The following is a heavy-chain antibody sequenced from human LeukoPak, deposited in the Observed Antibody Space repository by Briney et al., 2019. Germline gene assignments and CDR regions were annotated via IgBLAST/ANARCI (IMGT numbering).Heavy chain of an antibody. D-gene: IGHD1-26*01. CDR1: GFTLRSYV. Sequence: GGSLRLSCVASGFTLRSYVMSWVRQTPGKGLEWVSSISGSGDSTFYADSVKGRFSISRDNSKNTLYLQVNGLRTEDTAVYYCAKEINHGYSGSYWAFDIWGQGTMVTVSS. CDR3: AKEINHGYSGSYWAFDI. CDR2: ISGSGDST. J-gene: IGHJ3*02. V-gene: IGHV3-23*01.